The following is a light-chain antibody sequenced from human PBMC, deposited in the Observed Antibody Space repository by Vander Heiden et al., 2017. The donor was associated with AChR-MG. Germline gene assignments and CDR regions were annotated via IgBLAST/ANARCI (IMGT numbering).Light chain of an antibody. J-gene: IGKJ3*01. CDR2: GAS. Sequence: EIVMTQSPSTLSVSAGVRATLTCRARQSDSSNLAWDQQKPGQAPRLLIYGASTRATGIPARFSGSGSGTEFTLTISSLQSEDFAVYYCQQYNNWPPLFTFGPGTKVDIK. CDR1: QSDSSN. CDR3: QQYNNWPPLFT. V-gene: IGKV3-15*01.